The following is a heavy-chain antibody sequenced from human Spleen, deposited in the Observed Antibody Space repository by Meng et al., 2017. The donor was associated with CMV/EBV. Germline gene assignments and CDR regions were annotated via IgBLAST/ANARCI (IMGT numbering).Heavy chain of an antibody. D-gene: IGHD6-13*01. CDR3: ARIPGPSAGRNYYYYGMDV. CDR1: GFSLSTSGMC. J-gene: IGHJ6*02. V-gene: IGHV2-70*20. CDR2: IDWDDDK. Sequence: GPTLVKPTQTLTLTCTFSGFSLSTSGMCVSWVRQPPGKALEWLALIDWDDDKYYSTSLKTRLTISKDTSKNQVVLTMTNMDPVDTATYYCARIPGPSAGRNYYYYGMDVWGQGTTVTVSS.